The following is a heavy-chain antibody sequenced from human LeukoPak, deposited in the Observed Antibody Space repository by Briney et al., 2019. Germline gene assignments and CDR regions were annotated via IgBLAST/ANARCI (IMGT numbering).Heavy chain of an antibody. V-gene: IGHV3-21*01. CDR2: IIVRSNYI. CDR1: GYTFSSYS. D-gene: IGHD3-22*01. Sequence: PGGSLRLSCLASGYTFSSYSINWVRQAPGKGLEWVSSIIVRSNYIYYADSVRGRFHISRDDARDSLYLQMNSLRAEDTAVYYCVRLRRNSDTSGFYYYYDFWGQGTLVTVSS. CDR3: VRLRRNSDTSGFYYYYDF. J-gene: IGHJ4*02.